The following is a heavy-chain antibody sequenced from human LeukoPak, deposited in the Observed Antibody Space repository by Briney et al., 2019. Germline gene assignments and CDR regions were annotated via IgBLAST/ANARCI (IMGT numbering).Heavy chain of an antibody. CDR2: IYYSGST. CDR3: ARAAGPLAAPDF. V-gene: IGHV4-59*01. Sequence: SETLSLTCTVSGGSISSYYWSWIRQPPGKGLEWIGYIYYSGSTNYNPSLKSRVTISVDTSKNQFSLKLSSVTAADTAVYYCARAAGPLAAPDFWGQGTPLTVSS. D-gene: IGHD6-13*01. J-gene: IGHJ4*02. CDR1: GGSISSYY.